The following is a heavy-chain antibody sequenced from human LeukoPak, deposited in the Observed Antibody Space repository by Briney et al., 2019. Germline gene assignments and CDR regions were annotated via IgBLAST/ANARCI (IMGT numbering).Heavy chain of an antibody. CDR3: ARASNGDFDY. D-gene: IGHD4-17*01. Sequence: SETLSLTCAVYGGSFSGYYWSWIRQPPGKGLEWIGEINHSGSTNYNPSLKSRVTISVDTSKNQFSLKLSSVTAADTAVYYCARASNGDFDYWGQGTLVTVSS. CDR1: GGSFSGYY. J-gene: IGHJ4*02. V-gene: IGHV4-34*01. CDR2: INHSGST.